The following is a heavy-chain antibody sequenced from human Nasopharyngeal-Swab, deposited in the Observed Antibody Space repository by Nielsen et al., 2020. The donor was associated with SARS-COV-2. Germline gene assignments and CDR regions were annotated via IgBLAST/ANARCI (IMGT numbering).Heavy chain of an antibody. V-gene: IGHV5-10-1*01. CDR2: IDPDDSYT. CDR3: ATQADSLYSDSPPLDF. D-gene: IGHD3-16*01. J-gene: IGHJ4*02. CDR1: AYTFTRYW. Sequence: GESLKISCEASAYTFTRYWISWVRQMPGKGLEWMGRIDPDDSYTNYSPSFQGRVSISVDKSISTAYLQWSSLQASDTAMYYCATQADSLYSDSPPLDFWGQGTLVTVSS.